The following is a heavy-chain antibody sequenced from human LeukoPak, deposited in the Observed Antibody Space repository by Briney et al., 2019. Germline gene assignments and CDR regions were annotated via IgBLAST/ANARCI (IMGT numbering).Heavy chain of an antibody. J-gene: IGHJ4*02. D-gene: IGHD6-13*01. CDR2: IYYSGST. V-gene: IGHV4-59*01. CDR3: AGDRHSSSLFDY. Sequence: SETLSLTCTVSGGSISSYCWSWIRQPPGKGLEWIGYIYYSGSTNYNPSLKSRVTISVDTSKNQFSLKLSSVTAADTAVYYCAGDRHSSSLFDYWGQGTLVTVSS. CDR1: GGSISSYC.